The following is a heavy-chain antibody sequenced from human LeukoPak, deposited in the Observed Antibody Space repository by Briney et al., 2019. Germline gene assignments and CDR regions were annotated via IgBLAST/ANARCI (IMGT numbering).Heavy chain of an antibody. Sequence: GGSLRLSCAASGFTVSSNYMSWVRQAPGKGLEWVSVIYSGGSTYYADSVKGRFTISRDNSKNTLYLQMNSLRAEDTAVYYCAKGSTMVRGGYYGMDVWGQGTTVTVSS. CDR1: GFTVSSNY. CDR2: IYSGGST. J-gene: IGHJ6*02. CDR3: AKGSTMVRGGYYGMDV. D-gene: IGHD3-10*01. V-gene: IGHV3-66*01.